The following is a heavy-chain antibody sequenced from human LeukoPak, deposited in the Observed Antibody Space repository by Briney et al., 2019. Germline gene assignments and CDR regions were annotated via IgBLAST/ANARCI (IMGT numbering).Heavy chain of an antibody. CDR3: ARGGGLDV. CDR1: GFTVSSNY. J-gene: IGHJ6*02. V-gene: IGHV3-53*03. CDR2: IYSGGST. Sequence: GGSLRLSCAASGFTVSSNYMSWVRQAPGKGPEWVSVIYSGGSTYYADSVKGRFTISRDNAKNSLYLQMSNLRAEDTAVYFCARGGGLDVWGQGATVTVSS.